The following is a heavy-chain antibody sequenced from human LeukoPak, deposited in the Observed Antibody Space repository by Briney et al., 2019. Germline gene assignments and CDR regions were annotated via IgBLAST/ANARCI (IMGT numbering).Heavy chain of an antibody. CDR1: GFTFDDYA. CDR3: AKDIVAAAGTLGNYFDY. CDR2: ISWDGGST. Sequence: GGSLRLSCAASGFTFDDYAMHWVRQAPGKGLEWVSLISWDGGSTYYADSVKGRFTISRDNSKNSLYLQMNSLRAEDTALYYCAKDIVAAAGTLGNYFDYWGQGTLVTVSS. J-gene: IGHJ4*02. D-gene: IGHD6-13*01. V-gene: IGHV3-43D*03.